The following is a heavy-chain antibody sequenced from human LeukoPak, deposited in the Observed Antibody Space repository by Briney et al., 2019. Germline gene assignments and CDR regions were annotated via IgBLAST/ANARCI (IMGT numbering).Heavy chain of an antibody. CDR2: IYDSGST. D-gene: IGHD3-22*01. CDR3: ARYDSRGDYYFDY. J-gene: IGHJ4*02. V-gene: IGHV4-59*01. Sequence: PSETLSLTCTVSGGSISSYYWSWLRQTPGKGLEYIGYIYDSGSTNYNPSLKSRVTISVDTSKNQFSQQLSSVTAADTAVYYCARYDSRGDYYFDYWGQGTLVTVSS. CDR1: GGSISSYY.